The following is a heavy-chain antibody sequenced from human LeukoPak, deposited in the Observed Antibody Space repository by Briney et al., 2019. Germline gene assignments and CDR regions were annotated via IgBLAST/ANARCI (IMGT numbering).Heavy chain of an antibody. Sequence: ASVKVSCKASGYTFTGYYMHWVRQAPGQGLEWMGRINPNSGGTNYAQKFQGRVTMTRDTSISTAYMELSRLRSDDTAVYYCARNGRITMIVDDAFDIWGQGTMVTVSS. J-gene: IGHJ3*02. V-gene: IGHV1-2*06. CDR3: ARNGRITMIVDDAFDI. CDR2: INPNSGGT. D-gene: IGHD3-22*01. CDR1: GYTFTGYY.